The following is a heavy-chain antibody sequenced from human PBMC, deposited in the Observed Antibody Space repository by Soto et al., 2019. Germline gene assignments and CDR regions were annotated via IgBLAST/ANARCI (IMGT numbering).Heavy chain of an antibody. D-gene: IGHD3-10*01. Sequence: ASLKVSCKTSGYTFTSFDINWVRQATGQGPEWMGWMNPNNGNTGYAQKFQGRVTMTRDTSISTAYMDLSSLRSEDTAVYYCARGPGSYNWFDSWGQGTLVTVSS. CDR2: MNPNNGNT. CDR3: ARGPGSYNWFDS. J-gene: IGHJ5*01. V-gene: IGHV1-8*01. CDR1: GYTFTSFD.